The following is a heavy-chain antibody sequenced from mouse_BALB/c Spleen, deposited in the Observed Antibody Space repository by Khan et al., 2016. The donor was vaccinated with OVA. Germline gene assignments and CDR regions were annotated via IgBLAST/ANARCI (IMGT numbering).Heavy chain of an antibody. CDR2: ISTYYGDA. V-gene: IGHV1S137*01. CDR1: GYTFTDFT. CDR3: TRGGGGNRFAY. J-gene: IGHJ3*01. Sequence: QVQLKQSGAELVRPGVSVKISCKGSGYTFTDFTMHWVKQSHAKSLEWIGVISTYYGDATYNQKFKGKATMTVDKASSTAYMALARLTSEDSAIYYSTRGGGGNRFAYWGQGTLVTVSA.